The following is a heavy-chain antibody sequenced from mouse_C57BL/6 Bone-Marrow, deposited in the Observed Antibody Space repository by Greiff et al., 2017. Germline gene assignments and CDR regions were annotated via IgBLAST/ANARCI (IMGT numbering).Heavy chain of an antibody. CDR2: INYDGSST. V-gene: IGHV5-16*01. J-gene: IGHJ4*01. CDR3: AREQGVTKAMDY. CDR1: GFTFSDYY. Sequence: EVKLVESEGGLVQPGSSMKLSCTASGFTFSDYYMAWVRQVPEKGLEWVANINYDGSSTYYLDSLKSRFIISRDNAKNILYLQMSSLKSEDTATYDCAREQGVTKAMDYWGQGTSVTVSS. D-gene: IGHD2-1*01.